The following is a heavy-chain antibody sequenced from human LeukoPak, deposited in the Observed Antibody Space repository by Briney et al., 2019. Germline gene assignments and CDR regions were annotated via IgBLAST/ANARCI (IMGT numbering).Heavy chain of an antibody. CDR2: IIPIFGTA. CDR3: ARQVVVAARHHDAFDI. D-gene: IGHD2-15*01. Sequence: SVKVSCKASGGTFSSYAISWVRQAPGQGLEWMGRIIPIFGTANYAQKFQGRVTITTDESTSAAYMELSSLRSEDTAVYYCARQVVVAARHHDAFDIWGQGTMVTVSS. V-gene: IGHV1-69*05. J-gene: IGHJ3*02. CDR1: GGTFSSYA.